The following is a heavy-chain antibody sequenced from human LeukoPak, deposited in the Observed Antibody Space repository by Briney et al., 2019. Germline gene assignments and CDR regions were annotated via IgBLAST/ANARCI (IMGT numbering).Heavy chain of an antibody. D-gene: IGHD6-19*01. CDR1: GGSISSYY. J-gene: IGHJ3*02. CDR3: ARGEAVAGTSAFDI. CDR2: IYYSGST. Sequence: SETLSLTCTVPGGSISSYYWSWIRQPPGKGLEWIGYIYYSGSTNYNPSLKSRVTISVDTSKNQFSLKLSSVTAADTAVYYCARGEAVAGTSAFDIWGQGTMVTVSS. V-gene: IGHV4-59*01.